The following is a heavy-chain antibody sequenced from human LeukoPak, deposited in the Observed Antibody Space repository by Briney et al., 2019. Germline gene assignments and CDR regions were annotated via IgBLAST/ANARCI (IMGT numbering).Heavy chain of an antibody. Sequence: GGSLRLSCAASGFTSSSYWMHWVRQVSGKGLVWVSRINSDGSSTSCADSVKGRFAISRDNAKNTLYLQANSLRAEDTAVYYCARGGSGYSSSWSTFDSWGQGALVTVSS. J-gene: IGHJ4*02. CDR3: ARGGSGYSSSWSTFDS. D-gene: IGHD6-13*01. CDR1: GFTSSSYW. V-gene: IGHV3-74*01. CDR2: INSDGSST.